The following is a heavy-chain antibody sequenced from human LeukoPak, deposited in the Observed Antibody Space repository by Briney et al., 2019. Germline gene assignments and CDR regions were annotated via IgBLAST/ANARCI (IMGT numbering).Heavy chain of an antibody. Sequence: PSETLSLTCTVSDDSITIYYWTWIRQPPGKGLEWIGYIDHTGSTNYNPSLNSRVTISVDTSKNQFSLKLSSVTAADTAVYYCATLGNYYGSGSYYRNWGQGTLVTVSS. J-gene: IGHJ4*02. D-gene: IGHD3-10*01. CDR2: IDHTGST. CDR1: DDSITIYY. CDR3: ATLGNYYGSGSYYRN. V-gene: IGHV4-59*01.